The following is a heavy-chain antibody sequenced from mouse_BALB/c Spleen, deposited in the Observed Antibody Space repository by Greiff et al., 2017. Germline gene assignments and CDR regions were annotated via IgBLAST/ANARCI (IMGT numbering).Heavy chain of an antibody. D-gene: IGHD2-4*01. CDR3: ARREITTGFDY. Sequence: VQGVESGAELAKPGASVKMSCKASGYTFTSYWMHWVKQRPGQGLEWIGYINPSTGYTEYNQKFKDKATLTADKSSSTAYMQLSSLTSEDSAVYYCARREITTGFDYWGQGTTLTVSS. V-gene: IGHV1-7*01. J-gene: IGHJ2*01. CDR1: GYTFTSYW. CDR2: INPSTGYT.